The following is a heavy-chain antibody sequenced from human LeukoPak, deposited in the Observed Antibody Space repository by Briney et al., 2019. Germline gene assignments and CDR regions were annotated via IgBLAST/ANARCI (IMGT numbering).Heavy chain of an antibody. CDR2: IYSGGST. D-gene: IGHD2-8*01. CDR3: ARSFGYCSNGICSFDY. Sequence: GGSLRLSCAASGFTFNSHWMNWVRQAPGKGLEWVSVIYSGGSTYYADSVKGRLTISRDNSKNTLYLQMNSLRAEDTAVYYCARSFGYCSNGICSFDYWGQGTLVTVSS. CDR1: GFTFNSHW. J-gene: IGHJ4*02. V-gene: IGHV3-53*01.